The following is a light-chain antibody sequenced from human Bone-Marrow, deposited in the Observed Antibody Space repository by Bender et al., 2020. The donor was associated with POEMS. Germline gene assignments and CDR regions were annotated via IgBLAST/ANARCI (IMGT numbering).Light chain of an antibody. CDR1: SSNIGAGYD. V-gene: IGLV1-50*01. Sequence: QSVLTQPPSVSGAPGQTVIISCTGSSSNIGAGYDVHWYQQLPGTAPKLLISGNNNRPSGVPDRFSGSKSGTSASLAISGLQSEDEADYYCAVWDDSLNGWVFGGGTKLTVL. CDR3: AVWDDSLNGWV. J-gene: IGLJ3*02. CDR2: GNN.